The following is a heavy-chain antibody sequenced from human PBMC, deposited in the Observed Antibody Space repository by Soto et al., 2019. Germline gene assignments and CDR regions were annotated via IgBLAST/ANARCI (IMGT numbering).Heavy chain of an antibody. CDR3: SGENTFFHGMGI. CDR2: IKCKPERGTT. Sequence: PCGCTGIAWAPVGKTCSYGWMRCVRQAPGKGQEWVRPIKCKPERGTTDYAALGKGRFTISRDDSKNTLYLQMKSLKTEHTSVDYCSGENTFFHGMGIWGQPPT. V-gene: IGHV3-15*01. J-gene: IGHJ6*01. CDR1: GKTCSYGW.